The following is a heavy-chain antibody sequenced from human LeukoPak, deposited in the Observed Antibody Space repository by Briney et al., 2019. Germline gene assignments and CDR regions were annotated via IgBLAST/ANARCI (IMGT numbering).Heavy chain of an antibody. CDR2: IRSDGSNK. V-gene: IGHV3-30*02. Sequence: QPGGSLRLSCAASGFTFSSYAMHWVRQAPGKGLEWVAFIRSDGSNKYYADSVKGRFTISRDNSKNTLYLQMTSLRAEDTAVYYCARGPNYDILTGWRKTRNGIDIWGQGTMVTVSS. D-gene: IGHD3-9*01. J-gene: IGHJ3*02. CDR3: ARGPNYDILTGWRKTRNGIDI. CDR1: GFTFSSYA.